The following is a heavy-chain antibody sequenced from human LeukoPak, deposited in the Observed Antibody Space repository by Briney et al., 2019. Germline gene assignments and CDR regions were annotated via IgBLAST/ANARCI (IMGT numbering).Heavy chain of an antibody. CDR2: INPNSGGT. Sequence: ASVKVSCKASGYTFTGYYMHWVRQAPGQGLEWMGWINPNSGGTNYAQKFQGRVTMTRDTSISTAYMELSRLRSDDTAVYYCARATTVVTRFSSGYWGQGTLVTVSS. V-gene: IGHV1-2*02. D-gene: IGHD4-23*01. J-gene: IGHJ4*02. CDR1: GYTFTGYY. CDR3: ARATTVVTRFSSGY.